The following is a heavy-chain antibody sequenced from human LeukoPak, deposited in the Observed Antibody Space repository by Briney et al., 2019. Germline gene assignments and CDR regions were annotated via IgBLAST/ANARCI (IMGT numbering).Heavy chain of an antibody. CDR2: INPNSGGT. CDR1: GYTFTGYY. J-gene: IGHJ4*02. CDR3: AKSKASGWYSYYFDY. Sequence: ASVKVSCKASGYTFTGYYMHWVRQAPGQGLEWMGWINPNSGGTNYAQKFQGRVTMTRDTSISTAYMELSRLRSDDTAVYYCAKSKASGWYSYYFDYWGQGTLVTVSS. D-gene: IGHD6-19*01. V-gene: IGHV1-2*02.